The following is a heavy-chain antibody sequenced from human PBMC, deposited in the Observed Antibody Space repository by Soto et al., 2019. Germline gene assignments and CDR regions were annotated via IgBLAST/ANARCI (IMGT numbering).Heavy chain of an antibody. V-gene: IGHV4-34*01. J-gene: IGHJ4*02. CDR3: ARNSRWKSGYDR. Sequence: SSETLSLTCAVYGGSFSGYYWSWIRQPPGTVLEWIGEINHSGSTNYNPSLKSRVTISVDTSKNQFSLKLSSVTAADTAVYYCARNSRWKSGYDRWGQVTLVTVS. CDR2: INHSGST. CDR1: GGSFSGYY. D-gene: IGHD5-12*01.